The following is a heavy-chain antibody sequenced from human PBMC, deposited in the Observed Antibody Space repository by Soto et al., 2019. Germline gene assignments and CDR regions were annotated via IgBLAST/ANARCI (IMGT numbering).Heavy chain of an antibody. D-gene: IGHD3-10*01. Sequence: SETLSLTCAVYGGSFSGYYWSWIRQPPGKGLEWIGEINHSGSTNYNPSLKSRVTISVDTSKNQFSLKLSSVTAADTAVYYCARSGIIRGVIRAYYYHYFMDFRGKGTTVTVSS. J-gene: IGHJ6*03. CDR1: GGSFSGYY. CDR2: INHSGST. V-gene: IGHV4-34*01. CDR3: ARSGIIRGVIRAYYYHYFMDF.